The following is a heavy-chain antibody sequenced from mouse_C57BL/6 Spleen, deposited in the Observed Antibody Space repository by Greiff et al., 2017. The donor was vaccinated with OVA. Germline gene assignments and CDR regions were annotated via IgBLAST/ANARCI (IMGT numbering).Heavy chain of an antibody. J-gene: IGHJ4*01. D-gene: IGHD5-5*01. V-gene: IGHV3-6*01. CDR3: ARWAYLDGYYAMDY. Sequence: EVKLQESGPGLVKPSQSLSLTCSVTGYSITSGYYWNWIRQFPGNKLEWMGYISYDGSNNYNPSLKNRISITRDTSKNQFFLKLNSVTTEDTATYYCARWAYLDGYYAMDYWGQGTSVTVSS. CDR2: ISYDGSN. CDR1: GYSITSGYY.